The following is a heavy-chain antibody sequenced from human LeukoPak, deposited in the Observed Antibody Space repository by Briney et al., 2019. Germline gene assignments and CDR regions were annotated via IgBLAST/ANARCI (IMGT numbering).Heavy chain of an antibody. CDR1: GFTFVNYA. J-gene: IGHJ4*02. Sequence: PGGSLRLSCAASGFTFVNYAMNWVRRAPGQGLEWVSWITGSGGVTYYADSVKGRFIISRDSSKNTVYLQMSSLRAEDTAVYYCARMITPGVTANWGQGILVTVSS. V-gene: IGHV3-23*01. CDR3: ARMITPGVTAN. CDR2: ITGSGGVT. D-gene: IGHD3-16*01.